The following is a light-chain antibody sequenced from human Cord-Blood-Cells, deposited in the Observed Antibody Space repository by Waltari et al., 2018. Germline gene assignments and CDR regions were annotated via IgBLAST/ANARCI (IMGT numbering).Light chain of an antibody. V-gene: IGLV2-8*01. Sequence: QSALTQPPSAPGSPGQSVTISCTGTSSDVGGYNYVSWYQQHPGKAPKLMIYEVSKGPSGVPDRFSGSKSGNTASLTVSVLQAEDEADYYCSSYAGSNNWVFGGGTKLTVL. CDR2: EVS. CDR3: SSYAGSNNWV. J-gene: IGLJ2*01. CDR1: SSDVGGYNY.